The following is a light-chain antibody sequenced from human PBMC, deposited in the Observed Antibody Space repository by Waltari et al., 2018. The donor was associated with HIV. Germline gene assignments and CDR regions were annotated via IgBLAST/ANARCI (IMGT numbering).Light chain of an antibody. CDR3: SSYTSSSTVV. V-gene: IGLV2-14*03. J-gene: IGLJ2*01. CDR1: SSAVGGYNY. CDR2: DVS. Sequence: QSALTQPASVSGSPGQSITISCTGTSSAVGGYNYVSWYPQHPGKAPKPMIYDVSNRPSGVSNRFSGSKSGNTASLTISGLQAEDEADYYCSSYTSSSTVVFGGGTKLTVL.